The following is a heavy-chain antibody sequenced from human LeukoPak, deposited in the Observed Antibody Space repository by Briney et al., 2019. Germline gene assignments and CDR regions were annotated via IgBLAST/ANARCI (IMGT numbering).Heavy chain of an antibody. CDR2: INPSGGGT. CDR3: ARDKWDTYSSIDY. D-gene: IGHD1-26*01. J-gene: IGHJ4*02. V-gene: IGHV1-46*01. CDR1: GYTFTSYY. Sequence: ASVKVSCKASGYTFTSYYMHWVRQAPGQGLEWMGMINPSGGGTNYAQKFQGRVTMTRDTSASTVYMELSRLRSEDTAVYFCARDKWDTYSSIDYWGQGTLVTVSS.